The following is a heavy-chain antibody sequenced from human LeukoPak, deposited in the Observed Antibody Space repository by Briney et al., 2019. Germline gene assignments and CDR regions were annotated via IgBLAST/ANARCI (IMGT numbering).Heavy chain of an antibody. CDR2: IYYSGST. D-gene: IGHD3-3*01. J-gene: IGHJ6*02. V-gene: IGHV4-39*01. CDR3: ARLYDFWSGYYYYYYGMDV. Sequence: PSETLSLTCTVSGGSISSSSSYWGWIRQPPGKGLEWIGSIYYSGSTYYNPSLKSRVTISVDTSKNQFSLKLSSVTAADTAVYYCARLYDFWSGYYYYYYGMDVWGQGTTVTVSS. CDR1: GGSISSSSSY.